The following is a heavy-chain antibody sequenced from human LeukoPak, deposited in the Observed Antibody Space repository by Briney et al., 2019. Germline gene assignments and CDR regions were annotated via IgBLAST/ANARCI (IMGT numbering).Heavy chain of an antibody. J-gene: IGHJ4*02. CDR3: ASRTHSSSDAFLDY. D-gene: IGHD6-6*01. V-gene: IGHV3-23*01. CDR2: ISGSGGST. CDR1: GFTFSSYA. Sequence: PGGSLRLSCAASGFTFSSYAMSWVRQAPGKGLEWVSAISGSGGSTYYADSVKGRFTISRDNAKNSLYLQMNSLRAEDTAVYYCASRTHSSSDAFLDYWGQGTLVTVSS.